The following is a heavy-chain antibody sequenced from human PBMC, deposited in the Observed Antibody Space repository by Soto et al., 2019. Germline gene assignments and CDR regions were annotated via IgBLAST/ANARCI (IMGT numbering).Heavy chain of an antibody. CDR2: ITHSGST. V-gene: IGHV4-34*01. Sequence: TLSLTCAVYGGSFSHYYWSWVRQSPGKGLEWIGEITHSGSTNYNPSLKSRVTISVDTSKNQFSLKLNSVTAADTAVYYCARSGRQQLILRNWFDLWGQGTLVPVSS. CDR3: ARSGRQQLILRNWFDL. D-gene: IGHD6-13*01. J-gene: IGHJ5*02. CDR1: GGSFSHYY.